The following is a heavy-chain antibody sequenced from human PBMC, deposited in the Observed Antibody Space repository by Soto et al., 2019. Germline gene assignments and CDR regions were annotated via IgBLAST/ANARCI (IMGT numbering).Heavy chain of an antibody. V-gene: IGHV1-69*01. CDR1: GGTFNNFA. D-gene: IGHD1-26*01. CDR3: ASLNNWSSGDGRIDV. Sequence: QVQLVQSGAEVKKPGSSVKVSCQASGGTFNNFAFTWVRQAPGQGLEWLGGIMPLYAKPTYAQPFLGRLTIAADEHTSTVYMELSSLRSEDTALYYCASLNNWSSGDGRIDVWGRGTAVSVSS. CDR2: IMPLYAKP. J-gene: IGHJ6*02.